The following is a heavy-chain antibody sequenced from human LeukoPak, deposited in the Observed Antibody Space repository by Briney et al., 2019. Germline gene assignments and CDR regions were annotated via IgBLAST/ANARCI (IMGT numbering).Heavy chain of an antibody. CDR2: ISSAGTT. Sequence: GGSLRLSCAASGFTVSSSYMSWVRQAPGKGLEWASIISSAGTTYYPDSVKGRFTISRDNSKNTVYLQVNSLRDEDTAVYYCARDLEAANTYYFDYWGQGTMVTVSS. CDR3: ARDLEAANTYYFDY. CDR1: GFTVSSSY. J-gene: IGHJ4*02. V-gene: IGHV3-66*01. D-gene: IGHD6-13*01.